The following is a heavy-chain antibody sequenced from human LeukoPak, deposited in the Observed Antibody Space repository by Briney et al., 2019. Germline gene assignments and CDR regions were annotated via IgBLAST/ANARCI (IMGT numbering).Heavy chain of an antibody. CDR2: IYYSGST. Sequence: SETLSLTCTVSGGSISGYYWSWIRQPPGKGLEWIGYIYYSGSTNYNPSLKSRVTISVDTSKNQFSLKLSSVTAADTAVYYCARGQLSFNLDYWGQGTLVTVSS. J-gene: IGHJ4*02. D-gene: IGHD5-18*01. CDR3: ARGQLSFNLDY. CDR1: GGSISGYY. V-gene: IGHV4-59*01.